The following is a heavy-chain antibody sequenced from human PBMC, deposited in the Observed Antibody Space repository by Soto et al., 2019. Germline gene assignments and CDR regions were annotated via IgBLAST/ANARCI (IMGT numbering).Heavy chain of an antibody. V-gene: IGHV3-23*01. CDR3: AKDQVVRGVIFWFDP. D-gene: IGHD3-10*01. CDR2: ISGSGGST. CDR1: GFTFIIYA. Sequence: GGSLRLSCSASGFTFIIYAMSWVRPAPGKGLEWVSAISGSGGSTYYADSVKGRFTISRDNSKNTLYLQMNSLRAEDTAVYYCAKDQVVRGVIFWFDPWGQGNLVTVSS. J-gene: IGHJ5*02.